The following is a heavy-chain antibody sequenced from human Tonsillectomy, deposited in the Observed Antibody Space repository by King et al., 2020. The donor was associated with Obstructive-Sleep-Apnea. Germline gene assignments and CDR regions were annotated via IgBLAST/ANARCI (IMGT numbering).Heavy chain of an antibody. CDR1: GGTLSNYG. Sequence: QLVQSGAEVKRSGSSVKVSCKTPGGTLSNYGFAWVRQAPGHGLEWMGGIIPNSGTANYAQKFQGRVRMTADESTSTAYMELSSLRSDDTAVYYCARAPLLPVDGESAFDVWGQGTLVTVSS. J-gene: IGHJ3*01. CDR2: IIPNSGTA. D-gene: IGHD4-17*01. V-gene: IGHV1-69*01. CDR3: ARAPLLPVDGESAFDV.